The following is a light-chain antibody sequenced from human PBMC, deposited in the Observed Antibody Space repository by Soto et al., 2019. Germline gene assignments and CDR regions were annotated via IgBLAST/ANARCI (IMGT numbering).Light chain of an antibody. J-gene: IGLJ1*01. CDR3: CSYAGRYTYV. Sequence: QSVLTQPRSVSGSPGQSVSISCTGTSSDVGGYNYVSWYQQHPGKAPKVMIYDVTKRPSGVPDRFSGSKSGTTASLTISGLQSEDEADYYCCSYAGRYTYVFGTGTKVTVL. CDR1: SSDVGGYNY. V-gene: IGLV2-11*01. CDR2: DVT.